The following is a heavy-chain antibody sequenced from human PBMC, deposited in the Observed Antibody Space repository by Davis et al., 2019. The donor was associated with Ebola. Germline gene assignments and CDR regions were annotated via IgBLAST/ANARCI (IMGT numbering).Heavy chain of an antibody. V-gene: IGHV3-30*18. CDR2: ITYDGSNK. CDR3: AKDWRYDSRLRKSYYYGMDV. J-gene: IGHJ6*02. Sequence: GGSLRLSCAASGFTFSSYGMHWVRQAPGKGLEWVAVITYDGSNKYYADSVKGRFTISRDNSKNTVDLQMNSLRREDTAVYYCAKDWRYDSRLRKSYYYGMDVWGQGTTVTVSS. CDR1: GFTFSSYG. D-gene: IGHD3-22*01.